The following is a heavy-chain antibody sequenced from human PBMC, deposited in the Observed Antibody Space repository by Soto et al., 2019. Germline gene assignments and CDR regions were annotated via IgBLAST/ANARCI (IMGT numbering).Heavy chain of an antibody. V-gene: IGHV3-9*01. CDR3: AKAAGLRYLDS. J-gene: IGHJ5*01. D-gene: IGHD2-15*01. CDR1: GFSFSNSA. Sequence: EVQLLESGGGFVQPGGSLRLTCTASGFSFSNSAMTWVRQLPGKGLEWVSGISWNSQSIGYADSVKGRFTISRDYAKKSLFLHLSSLRPEDTAVYFCAKAAGLRYLDSWGQGTLVTVSS. CDR2: ISWNSQSI.